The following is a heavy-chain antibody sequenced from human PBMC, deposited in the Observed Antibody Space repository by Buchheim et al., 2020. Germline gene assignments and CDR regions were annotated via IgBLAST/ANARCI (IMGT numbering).Heavy chain of an antibody. CDR2: ISSGANAI. D-gene: IGHD3-3*01. V-gene: IGHV3-48*03. CDR1: GFTFSNYE. J-gene: IGHJ4*02. Sequence: EVLLVESGGGLVQPGGSLRLSCAASGFTFSNYEMNWVRQAPGKGLEWVSYISSGANAIYYADSVKGRFTLSRDNAKNSLFLQMNSLRAEDTAIYYCARDRSFGVVNSFDYWGQGTL. CDR3: ARDRSFGVVNSFDY.